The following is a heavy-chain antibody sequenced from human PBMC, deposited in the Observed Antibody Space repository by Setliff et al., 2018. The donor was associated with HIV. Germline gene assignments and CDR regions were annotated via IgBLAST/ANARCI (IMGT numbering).Heavy chain of an antibody. V-gene: IGHV4-59*01. CDR3: ARVATGPESFDI. Sequence: SETLSLTCTVSGDSINNYYWSWIRQPPGKGLEWIGYVYSTGSTNSKSSLKSRVTISVETSKNQFSLKLSSVTAADTAVYYCARVATGPESFDIWGQGTMVTVSS. D-gene: IGHD3-9*01. J-gene: IGHJ3*02. CDR1: GDSINNYY. CDR2: VYSTGST.